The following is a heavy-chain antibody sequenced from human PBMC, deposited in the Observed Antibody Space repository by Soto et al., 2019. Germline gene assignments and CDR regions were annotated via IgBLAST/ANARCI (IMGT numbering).Heavy chain of an antibody. Sequence: DVQLLESGGGLVQPEGSLRLSCAASGFPFRRYPMGWVRQGPGKGLEWVAVVSIGGRTHYADSVRGRFTISRDNSKNTLSLQMNSLTAEDTAVYFCAKRRGAGGHFDYWGQGALVTVSS. J-gene: IGHJ4*02. D-gene: IGHD2-15*01. CDR1: GFPFRRYP. V-gene: IGHV3-23*01. CDR2: VSIGGRT. CDR3: AKRRGAGGHFDY.